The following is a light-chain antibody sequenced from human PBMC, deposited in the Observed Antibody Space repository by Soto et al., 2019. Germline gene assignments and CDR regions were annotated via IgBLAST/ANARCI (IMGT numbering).Light chain of an antibody. V-gene: IGKV3-15*01. CDR2: AAS. CDR3: QSHDSWPPVFP. Sequence: EVVMTQYPATLSVSPGERATLSCRASQSINNYLAWYQQTPGQSPRLLIYAASTTATGIPARCSGSGSGTEFTLTISSLQSEDFAVYYCQSHDSWPPVFPFGPGTKVDMK. J-gene: IGKJ3*01. CDR1: QSINNY.